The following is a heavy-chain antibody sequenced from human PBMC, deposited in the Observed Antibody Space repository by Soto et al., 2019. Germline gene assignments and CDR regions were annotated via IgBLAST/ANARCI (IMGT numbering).Heavy chain of an antibody. D-gene: IGHD2-15*01. CDR3: ARGIGYCSGGSCYSNVWWFDP. J-gene: IGHJ5*02. Sequence: SETLSLTCAVSGGSISSGGYSWSWIRQPPGKGLEWIGYIYHSGSTYYNPSLKSRVTISVDRSKNQFSLKLSSVTAADTAVYYCARGIGYCSGGSCYSNVWWFDPWGQGTLVTVSS. CDR2: IYHSGST. CDR1: GGSISSGGYS. V-gene: IGHV4-30-2*01.